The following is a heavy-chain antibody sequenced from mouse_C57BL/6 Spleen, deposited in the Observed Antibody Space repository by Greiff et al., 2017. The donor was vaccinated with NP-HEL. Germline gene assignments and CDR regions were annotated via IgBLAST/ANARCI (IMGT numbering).Heavy chain of an antibody. Sequence: EVQLVESGGDLVKPGGSLKLSCAASGFTFSSYGMSWVRQTPDKRLEWVATISSGGSYTYYPDSVKGRFTIARDNAKNTLYLQMSSLKSEDTAMYYCARLPGGFAYWGQGTLVTVSA. CDR1: GFTFSSYG. J-gene: IGHJ3*01. CDR2: ISSGGSYT. CDR3: ARLPGGFAY. V-gene: IGHV5-6*01.